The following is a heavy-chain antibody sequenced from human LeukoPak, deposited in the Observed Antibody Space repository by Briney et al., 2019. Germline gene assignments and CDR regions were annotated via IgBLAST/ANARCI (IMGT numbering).Heavy chain of an antibody. V-gene: IGHV4-30-2*01. Sequence: SETLSLTCTVSGGSISSGGYYWSWIRQPPGKGLEWIGYIYHSGSTYYNPSLKSRVTISVDRSKNQFSLKLSSVTAADTAVYYCARDTGYVSDWGQGTLVTVSS. CDR1: GGSISSGGYY. D-gene: IGHD5-12*01. J-gene: IGHJ4*02. CDR3: ARDTGYVSD. CDR2: IYHSGST.